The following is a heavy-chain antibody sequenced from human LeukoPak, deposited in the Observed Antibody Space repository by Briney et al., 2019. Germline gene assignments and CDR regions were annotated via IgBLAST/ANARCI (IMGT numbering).Heavy chain of an antibody. D-gene: IGHD6-13*01. Sequence: PGGSLRLSCAASGFTFSSDELNWVRQAPGKGLEWISYITSSGSTMYYADSVKGRFTISRDNAKNPLYLQMNSLRAEDTAVYYCARHRAAAGTWGQGTLVTVSS. CDR1: GFTFSSDE. V-gene: IGHV3-48*03. CDR3: ARHRAAAGT. CDR2: ITSSGSTM. J-gene: IGHJ4*02.